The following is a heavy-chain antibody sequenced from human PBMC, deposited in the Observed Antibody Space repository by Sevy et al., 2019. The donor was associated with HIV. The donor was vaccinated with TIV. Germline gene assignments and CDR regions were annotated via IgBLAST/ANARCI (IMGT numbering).Heavy chain of an antibody. CDR3: ARGPNSGRYRDYYYYYGMDV. V-gene: IGHV1-8*01. J-gene: IGHJ6*02. D-gene: IGHD1-26*01. CDR1: GYTFPHYE. Sequence: ASVQVSCKASGYTFPHYEINWVRQATGQGLEWMGWMSPNSGKTGYAQKFQGRVTMPRNTSISTAYMELSSLGSEDTAVYYCARGPNSGRYRDYYYYYGMDVWGQGTAVTVSS. CDR2: MSPNSGKT.